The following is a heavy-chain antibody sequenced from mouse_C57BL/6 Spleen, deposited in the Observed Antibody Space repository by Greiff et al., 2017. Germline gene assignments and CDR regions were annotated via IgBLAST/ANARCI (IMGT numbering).Heavy chain of an antibody. V-gene: IGHV10-3*01. CDR2: IRSKSSNYAT. J-gene: IGHJ3*01. CDR3: VRDVNQIYYDSWFAY. D-gene: IGHD2-4*01. Sequence: DVMLVESGGGLVQPKGSLKLSCAASGFTFNTYAMHWVRQAPGKGLEWVARIRSKSSNYATYYADSVKDRFTISSDDSQSMLYLQMNNLKTEDTAMYYCVRDVNQIYYDSWFAYGGQGTLVTVSA. CDR1: GFTFNTYA.